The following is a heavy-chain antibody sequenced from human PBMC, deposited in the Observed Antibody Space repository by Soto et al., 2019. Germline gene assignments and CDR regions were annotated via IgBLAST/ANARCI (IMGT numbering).Heavy chain of an antibody. CDR2: IYYSGST. Sequence: SETLSLTCTVSGGSISSGDYYWSWIRQPPGKGLEWIGYIYYSGSTYYNPSLKSRVTISVDTSKNQFSLKLSSVTAADTAVYYCARDSFSTAGEYYYCYGTDVWGQGTTVTVSS. V-gene: IGHV4-30-4*01. CDR1: GGSISSGDYY. J-gene: IGHJ6*02. CDR3: ARDSFSTAGEYYYCYGTDV. D-gene: IGHD7-27*01.